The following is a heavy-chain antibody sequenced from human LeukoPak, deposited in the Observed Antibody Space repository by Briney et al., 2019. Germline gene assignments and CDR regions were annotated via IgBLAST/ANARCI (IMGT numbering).Heavy chain of an antibody. D-gene: IGHD2-15*01. CDR2: IKSDGIST. J-gene: IGHJ1*01. Sequence: GGSLRLSCAASGFTFSSYGMNWVRQAPGKGLVWVARIKSDGISTTYADSVKGRFTISRDNANNTLYLQMNSLRVEDTAVYYCAKAQVVSSPSEYFQHWGQGALVTVSS. CDR1: GFTFSSYG. V-gene: IGHV3-74*03. CDR3: AKAQVVSSPSEYFQH.